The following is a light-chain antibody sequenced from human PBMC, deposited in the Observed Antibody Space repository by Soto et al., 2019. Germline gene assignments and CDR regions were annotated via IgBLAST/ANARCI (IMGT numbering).Light chain of an antibody. J-gene: IGLJ1*01. V-gene: IGLV1-40*01. CDR3: QSCDSSLSGSGV. CDR2: RNT. Sequence: LTQPPSVSGAQGQRVTISSTGSTSNIGAGYDVHWYQQLPGTAPKLLIYRNTNRPSGVPDRFSGSKSGTSASLAITGLQAEDEADYYCQSCDSSLSGSGVFGTGTKVTVL. CDR1: TSNIGAGYD.